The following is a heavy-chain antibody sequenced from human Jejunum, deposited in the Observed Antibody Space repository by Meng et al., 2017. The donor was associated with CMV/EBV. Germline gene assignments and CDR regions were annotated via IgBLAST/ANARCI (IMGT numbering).Heavy chain of an antibody. CDR2: SLYSGHT. CDR3: VRGGGGLNWLDS. J-gene: IGHJ5*01. V-gene: IGHV4-59*11. D-gene: IGHD4-23*01. CDR1: GVSIRVPY. Sequence: VSGVSIRVPYWSWVRQPPGRGLGWIGFSLYSGHTNKKPSLKSRVTISLDTSKNLFSLSLDSVTEADTAVYHCVRGGGGLNWLDSWGQGTQVTVSS.